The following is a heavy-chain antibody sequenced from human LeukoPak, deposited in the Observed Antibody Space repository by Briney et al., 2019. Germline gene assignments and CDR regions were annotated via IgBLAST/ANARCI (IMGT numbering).Heavy chain of an antibody. J-gene: IGHJ4*02. Sequence: PSETLSLTCTVSGGSISSYYWSWLRQPAGKGLEWIGRIYTSGSTNYNPSLKSRVTMSVDTSKNQFSPKLSSVTAADTAVYYCARVRGYYYDSSGYCDYWGQGTLVTVSS. CDR1: GGSISSYY. CDR2: IYTSGST. V-gene: IGHV4-4*07. CDR3: ARVRGYYYDSSGYCDY. D-gene: IGHD3-22*01.